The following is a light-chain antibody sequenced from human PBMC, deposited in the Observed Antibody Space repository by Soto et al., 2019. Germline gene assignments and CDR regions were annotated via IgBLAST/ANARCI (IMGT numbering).Light chain of an antibody. CDR3: QQYENYWT. Sequence: DIQMTQSPSTLSAPAGDSVTITCRASQSISSWLAWYQHKPGKAPKLLIYDASNLDSGVPSRFSGSGSGTEFSLTISNLQPDDCATYYCQQYENYWTFGQGTKVDIK. CDR1: QSISSW. J-gene: IGKJ1*01. V-gene: IGKV1-5*01. CDR2: DAS.